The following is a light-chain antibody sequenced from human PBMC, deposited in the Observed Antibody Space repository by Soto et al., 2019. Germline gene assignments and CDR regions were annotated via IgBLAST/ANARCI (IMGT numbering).Light chain of an antibody. Sequence: QSALTQPPSASGSPGQSVTISCTGNSNDVGGYNYVSWYQQHPGKAPKLIISEVNKRPSGVPDRFSGSKSGNTASLIVSGLQAEDEADYYCSSYAGSNNLVIFGGGTKLTVL. J-gene: IGLJ2*01. CDR3: SSYAGSNNLVI. V-gene: IGLV2-8*01. CDR2: EVN. CDR1: SNDVGGYNY.